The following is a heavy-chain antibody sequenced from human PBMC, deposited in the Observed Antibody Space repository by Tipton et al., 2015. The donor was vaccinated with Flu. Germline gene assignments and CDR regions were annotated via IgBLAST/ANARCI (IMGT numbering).Heavy chain of an antibody. D-gene: IGHD2-2*01. J-gene: IGHJ3*02. Sequence: TLSLTCTVSGGSISSGDYYWSWIRQPPGKGLEWIGYIYYSGSTYYNPSLKSRVTISVDTSKNQFSLKLSSVTAADTAVYYCARSNTRDAFDIWGQGTMVTVSS. CDR1: GGSISSGDYY. CDR3: ARSNTRDAFDI. V-gene: IGHV4-30-4*01. CDR2: IYYSGST.